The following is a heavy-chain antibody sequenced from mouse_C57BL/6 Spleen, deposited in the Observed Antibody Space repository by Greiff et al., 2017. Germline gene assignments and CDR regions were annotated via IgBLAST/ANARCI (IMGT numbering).Heavy chain of an antibody. J-gene: IGHJ3*01. V-gene: IGHV5-12*01. CDR3: ASSGSWFAY. CDR2: ISNGGGST. D-gene: IGHD3-2*02. CDR1: GFTFSDYY. Sequence: EVKLMASGGGLVQPGGSLKLSCAASGFTFSDYYMYWVRQTPEKRLEWVAYISNGGGSTYYPDTVKGRFTISRDNAKNTLYLQMSRLKSEDTAMYYCASSGSWFAYWGQGTLVTVSA.